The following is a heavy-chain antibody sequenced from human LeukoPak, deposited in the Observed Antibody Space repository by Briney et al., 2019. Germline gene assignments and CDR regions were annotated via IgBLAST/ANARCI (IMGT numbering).Heavy chain of an antibody. D-gene: IGHD2-15*01. J-gene: IGHJ4*02. CDR1: GFTFNSFA. Sequence: GGSLRLSCAASGFTFNSFAMSWVRQAPGKGLEWVSGFVGRGGGTYYADSVKGRFTISRDMSNNTLYLQMNSLGAEDTAVYCCVKDRCSGGSCYADFDHWGQGTLVAVSS. CDR2: FVGRGGGT. V-gene: IGHV3-23*01. CDR3: VKDRCSGGSCYADFDH.